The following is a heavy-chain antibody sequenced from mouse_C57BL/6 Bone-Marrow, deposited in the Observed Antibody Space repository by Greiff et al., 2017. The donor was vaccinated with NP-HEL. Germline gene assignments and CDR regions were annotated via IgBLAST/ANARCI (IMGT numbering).Heavy chain of an antibody. D-gene: IGHD2-3*01. CDR1: GFSLTSYG. J-gene: IGHJ4*01. CDR3: ARNYDGYYDYYAMDY. CDR2: IWSGGST. V-gene: IGHV2-2*01. Sequence: VKLKESGPGLVQPSQSLSITCTVSGFSLTSYGVHWVRQSPGKGLEWLGVIWSGGSTDYNAAFISRLSISKDNSKSQVFFKMNSLQADDTAIYYCARNYDGYYDYYAMDYWGQGTSVTVSS.